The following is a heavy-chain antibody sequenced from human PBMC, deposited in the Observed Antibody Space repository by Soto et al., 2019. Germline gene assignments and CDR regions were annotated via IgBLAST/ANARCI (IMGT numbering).Heavy chain of an antibody. CDR1: GGSISSSNW. CDR3: ARAWPSVDSYGSGVMDV. V-gene: IGHV4-4*02. Sequence: QVQLQESGPGLVKPSGTLSVTCAVSGGSISSSNWWNWVRQPLGKGLEWIGEIYHSGSTNYNPSLRSLVPRSLDKSKNQYSLRVKYVTAADTAAYYCARAWPSVDSYGSGVMDVWGHGTTVTVSS. J-gene: IGHJ6*02. CDR2: IYHSGST. D-gene: IGHD5-18*01.